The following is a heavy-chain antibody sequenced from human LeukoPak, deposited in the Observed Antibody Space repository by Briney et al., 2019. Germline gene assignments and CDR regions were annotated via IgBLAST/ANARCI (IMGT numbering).Heavy chain of an antibody. D-gene: IGHD3-10*01. V-gene: IGHV3-30*02. J-gene: IGHJ3*02. CDR1: GFTFSSYG. Sequence: GGSLRLSCAASGFTFSSYGMHWVRQAPGKGLEWVAFIRYDGSNKYYADSVKGRFTISRDNSKNTLYLQMNSLRAGDTAVYYCARTRTYYGSGSFDAFDIWGQGTMVTVSS. CDR3: ARTRTYYGSGSFDAFDI. CDR2: IRYDGSNK.